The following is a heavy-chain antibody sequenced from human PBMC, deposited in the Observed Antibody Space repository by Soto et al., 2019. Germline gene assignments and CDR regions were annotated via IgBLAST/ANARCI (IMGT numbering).Heavy chain of an antibody. CDR1: GDSITTGGFY. J-gene: IGHJ3*01. CDR2: IYYPGAA. V-gene: IGHV4-31*03. CDR3: ASGTFSSISFAF. D-gene: IGHD6-13*01. Sequence: QVQLQESGPGVVRSSETLTLTCSVSGDSITTGGFYWSWARLLPGKGLQWLGYIYYPGAAYYNPALQSRVTISLDTSENQFCLKMTSLSAADSAVYYCASGTFSSISFAFWGPGRLVTVSS.